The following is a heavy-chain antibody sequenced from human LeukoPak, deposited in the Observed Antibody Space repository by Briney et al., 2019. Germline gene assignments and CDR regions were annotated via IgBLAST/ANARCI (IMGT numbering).Heavy chain of an antibody. J-gene: IGHJ4*02. CDR2: IIPSGGST. CDR1: GYTFTSYY. CDR3: ARGRIMITFGGVIVLGY. V-gene: IGHV1-46*01. D-gene: IGHD3-16*02. Sequence: ASVKVSCKASGYTFTSYYMHWVRQAPGQGLEWMGIIIPSGGSTSYAQKFQGRVTMTRDTSTSTVYMELSSLRSEDTAVYYCARGRIMITFGGVIVLGYWGQGTLVTVSS.